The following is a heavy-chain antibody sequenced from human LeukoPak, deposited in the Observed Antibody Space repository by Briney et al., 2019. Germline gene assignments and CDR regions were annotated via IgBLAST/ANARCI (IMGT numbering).Heavy chain of an antibody. Sequence: PSETLSLTCAVYGGSFSGYYWSWIRQPPGKGLEWIGEINHSGSTNYNPSLKSRVTISVDTSKNQFSLKLSSVTAADTAVYYCARIGSSWENYFDYWGQGTLVTVSS. CDR2: INHSGST. D-gene: IGHD6-13*01. CDR3: ARIGSSWENYFDY. J-gene: IGHJ4*02. CDR1: GGSFSGYY. V-gene: IGHV4-34*01.